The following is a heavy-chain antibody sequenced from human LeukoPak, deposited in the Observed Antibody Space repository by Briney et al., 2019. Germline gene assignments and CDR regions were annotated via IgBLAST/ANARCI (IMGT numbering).Heavy chain of an antibody. J-gene: IGHJ4*02. CDR2: IKRDGSEK. V-gene: IGHV3-7*01. Sequence: GGSLRLSCAASGFTFTDYWMSWVRQAPGKGLEWVANIKRDGSEKYYVDSVKGRFTISRDNAKNSLYLQMNSLRAEDTAVYYCATAFYYYDSSGTYWGQGTLVTVSS. CDR3: ATAFYYYDSSGTY. D-gene: IGHD3-22*01. CDR1: GFTFTDYW.